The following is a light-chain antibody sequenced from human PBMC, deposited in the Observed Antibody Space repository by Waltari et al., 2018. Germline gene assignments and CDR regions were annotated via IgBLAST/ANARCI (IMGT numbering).Light chain of an antibody. CDR2: EVS. J-gene: IGLJ1*01. V-gene: IGLV2-8*01. CDR1: SSDVGRFNY. Sequence: QSALTQPPSASGSPGQSVTISCTGTSSDVGRFNYVSWYQQHPGKAPKLIIFEVSKRPSGVPYRFTGSKSGNTASLTVSGLQAEDEADYYCSAYAGSNKGVFGSGTKVTVL. CDR3: SAYAGSNKGV.